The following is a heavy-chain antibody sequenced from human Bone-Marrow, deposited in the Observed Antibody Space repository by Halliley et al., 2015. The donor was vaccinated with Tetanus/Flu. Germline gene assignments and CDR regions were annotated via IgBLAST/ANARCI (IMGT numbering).Heavy chain of an antibody. CDR3: ARDRGGTYYPLYYLDY. J-gene: IGHJ4*02. V-gene: IGHV3-48*03. Sequence: SLRLSCAASGFTFSRYEMNWVRQAPGKGLEWLSSISSSGSIIYYADSVRGRFTISRDNAKNSLNLQMDSLRVEDTAVYYCARDRGGTYYPLYYLDYWGQGALVTVSS. CDR2: ISSSGSII. CDR1: GFTFSRYE. D-gene: IGHD1-7*01.